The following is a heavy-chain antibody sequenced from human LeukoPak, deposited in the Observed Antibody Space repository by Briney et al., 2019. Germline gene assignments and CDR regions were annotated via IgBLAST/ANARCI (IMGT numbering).Heavy chain of an antibody. V-gene: IGHV3-23*01. CDR1: GFTFSSYA. CDR2: ISGSGGST. CDR3: AKDPDGYNWNYASFFDY. D-gene: IGHD1-7*01. Sequence: SGGSLRLSCAASGFTFSSYAMSWVRQAPGKGLEWVSAISGSGGSTYYADSVKGRFTISRDNSKNTLYLQINSLRAEDTAVYYCAKDPDGYNWNYASFFDYWGQGTLVTVSS. J-gene: IGHJ4*02.